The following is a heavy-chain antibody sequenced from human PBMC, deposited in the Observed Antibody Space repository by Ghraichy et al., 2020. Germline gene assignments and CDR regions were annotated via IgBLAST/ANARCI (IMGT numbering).Heavy chain of an antibody. Sequence: GGSLRLSCVASGFSFSSYWMSWVRQAPGKGLEWVANINQDGREKYYVGSVKGRFTISRDNAKKSLYLQMNSLRAEDTAVYYCAREGTVMVSTGDYWGQGTLVTVSS. J-gene: IGHJ4*02. V-gene: IGHV3-7*01. CDR2: INQDGREK. D-gene: IGHD5-18*01. CDR3: AREGTVMVSTGDY. CDR1: GFSFSSYW.